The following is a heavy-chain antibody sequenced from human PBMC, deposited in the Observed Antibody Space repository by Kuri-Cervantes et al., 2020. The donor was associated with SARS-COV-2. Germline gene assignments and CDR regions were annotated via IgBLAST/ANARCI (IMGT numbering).Heavy chain of an antibody. V-gene: IGHV2-70*11. CDR2: IDWDDDK. Sequence: SGPTLVKPTQTLTLTCTFSGFSLSTSGMCVSWIRQPPGKALEWLARIDWDDDKYYSTSLKTRLTISKDTSRNQVVLRMTNVDPLDTATYYCAQNSFYYDSNGYYSYYFDHWGQGTLVTVSS. CDR3: AQNSFYYDSNGYYSYYFDH. J-gene: IGHJ4*02. D-gene: IGHD3-22*01. CDR1: GFSLSTSGMC.